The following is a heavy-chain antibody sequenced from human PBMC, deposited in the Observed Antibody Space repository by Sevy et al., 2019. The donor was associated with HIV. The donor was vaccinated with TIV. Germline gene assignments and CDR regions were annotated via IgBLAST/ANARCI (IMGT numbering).Heavy chain of an antibody. V-gene: IGHV1-69*13. Sequence: SVKVSCKASGGTFSSYAISWVRQAPGQGLEWMGGIIPIFGTANYAQKFQGRVTITADESTSTAYMELSSLRSEDTAVYYCARKRGGYYYDSSGYYSYWGQGTLVTVSS. CDR1: GGTFSSYA. J-gene: IGHJ4*02. CDR2: IIPIFGTA. D-gene: IGHD3-22*01. CDR3: ARKRGGYYYDSSGYYSY.